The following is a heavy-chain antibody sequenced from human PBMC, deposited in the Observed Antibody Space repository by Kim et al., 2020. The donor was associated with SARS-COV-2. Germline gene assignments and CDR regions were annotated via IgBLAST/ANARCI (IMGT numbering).Heavy chain of an antibody. V-gene: IGHV4-39*01. CDR2: IYYSGST. D-gene: IGHD1-26*01. J-gene: IGHJ4*02. CDR3: ARHGGSYVDY. CDR1: GGSISSSSYY. Sequence: SETLSLTCTVSGGSISSSSYYWGWIRQPPGKGLEWIGSIYYSGSTYYNPSLKSRVTISVDTSKNQFSLKLSSVTAADTAVYYCARHGGSYVDYWGQGTLVTVSS.